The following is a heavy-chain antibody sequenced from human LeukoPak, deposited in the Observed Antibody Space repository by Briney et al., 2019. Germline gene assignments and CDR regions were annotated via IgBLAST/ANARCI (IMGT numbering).Heavy chain of an antibody. CDR1: GFTFSSYA. D-gene: IGHD3-16*02. CDR3: AKPGLGGVIVIPFFDY. V-gene: IGHV3-23*01. J-gene: IGHJ4*02. CDR2: ISGSGGST. Sequence: GGSLRLSCAASGFTFSSYAMSWVRQAPGKGLEWVSAISGSGGSTYYADSVKGRFTISRDNSKKTLYLQMNSLRAEDTAVYYCAKPGLGGVIVIPFFDYWGQGTLVTVSS.